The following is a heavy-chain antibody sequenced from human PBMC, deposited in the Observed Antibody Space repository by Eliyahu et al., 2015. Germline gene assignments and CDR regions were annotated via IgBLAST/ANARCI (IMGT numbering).Heavy chain of an antibody. D-gene: IGHD1-26*01. CDR1: GYTXTHXG. V-gene: IGHV1-18*01. CDR3: ARALDSGNYYLLGY. CDR2: ISGYNGDT. J-gene: IGHJ4*02. Sequence: QVQLLQSGTEVKEPGASVXVXCXASGYTXTHXGLXWVRQAPGQRLEYMGWISGYNGDTNYVRKFQGRVTMTRDTSTGTAYMELRSLRSDDTAVYYCARALDSGNYYLLGYWGQGTPVTVSS.